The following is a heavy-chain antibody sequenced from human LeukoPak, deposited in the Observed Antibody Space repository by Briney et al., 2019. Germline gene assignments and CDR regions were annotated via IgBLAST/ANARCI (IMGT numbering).Heavy chain of an antibody. Sequence: ASVKVSCKASGYTFTGYYLHWVRQAPGQGLEWMGWISPYNGNTNYAQKLQGRVTMTTDTSTSTAYMELRSLRSDDTAVYYCARERGNTYYDPNWFDPWGQGTLVTVSS. CDR3: ARERGNTYYDPNWFDP. CDR2: ISPYNGNT. V-gene: IGHV1-18*04. J-gene: IGHJ5*02. CDR1: GYTFTGYY. D-gene: IGHD3-3*01.